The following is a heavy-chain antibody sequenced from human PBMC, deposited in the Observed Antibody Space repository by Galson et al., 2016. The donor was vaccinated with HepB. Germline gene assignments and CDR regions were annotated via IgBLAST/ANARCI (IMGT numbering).Heavy chain of an antibody. Sequence: LRLSCAASGFTFSSYAMHWARQAPGKGLEWVSIIHSGGTTYYADSVKGRFTISKDNSKNTLYLQTNSLRAEDTAVYYCARAPVTSTTCCYYFDYWGQGTLVTVSS. CDR1: GFTFSSYA. J-gene: IGHJ4*02. CDR2: IHSGGTT. CDR3: ARAPVTSTTCCYYFDY. D-gene: IGHD2-2*01. V-gene: IGHV3-53*01.